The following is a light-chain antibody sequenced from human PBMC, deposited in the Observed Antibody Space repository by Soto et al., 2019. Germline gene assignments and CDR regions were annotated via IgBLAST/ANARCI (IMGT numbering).Light chain of an antibody. CDR3: SSYTSSSTLV. J-gene: IGLJ2*01. CDR2: EVS. Sequence: QSALTQPASVSGSPGQSITISCTGTSSDVGGYNYVSWYQQHPGKAHKLMIYEVSNRPSGVSNRFSGSKSGNTASLTISGRQAEDEADYYCSSYTSSSTLVFGGGTKLTV. V-gene: IGLV2-14*01. CDR1: SSDVGGYNY.